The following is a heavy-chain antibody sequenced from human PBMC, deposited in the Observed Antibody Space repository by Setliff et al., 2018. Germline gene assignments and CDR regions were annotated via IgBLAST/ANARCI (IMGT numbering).Heavy chain of an antibody. V-gene: IGHV1-69*05. J-gene: IGHJ6*03. CDR1: GGAFGNYG. CDR3: ARESVVAVTTTNYYYYIDV. CDR2: IIPIFGTT. Sequence: RASVKVSCKASGGAFGNYGITWVRQAPGQGLEWMGGIIPIFGTTTYAQKFLGRVTITTDESSSTGYMELSSLRSEDTAVYFCARESVVAVTTTNYYYYIDVWGEGTTVTVSS. D-gene: IGHD2-21*02.